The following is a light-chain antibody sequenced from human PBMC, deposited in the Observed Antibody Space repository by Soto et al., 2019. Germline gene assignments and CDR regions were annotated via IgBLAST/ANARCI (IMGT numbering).Light chain of an antibody. V-gene: IGKV3-15*01. CDR1: QSVSSD. J-gene: IGKJ1*01. Sequence: EIVMTQSPATLSVSPGERATLSCRASQSVSSDLAWYHQKPGQAPRLLIYGASTRATGIPARFSGSGSGTEFTLTINSLQSEDFAVYYCQQYNYWPRTFGQGTKVEIK. CDR2: GAS. CDR3: QQYNYWPRT.